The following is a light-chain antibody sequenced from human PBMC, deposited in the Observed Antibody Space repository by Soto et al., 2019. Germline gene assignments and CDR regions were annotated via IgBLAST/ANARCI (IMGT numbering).Light chain of an antibody. V-gene: IGKV1-17*01. CDR2: AAS. CDR1: QGIRNE. J-gene: IGKJ1*01. CDR3: QQYNSYS. Sequence: IQMTQSPSSLSASVGDRVAITCRASQGIRNELSWFQQRPGNAPNLLIFAASRLQSGVPSRFSGSGSGTEFTLTISSLQPDDFATYYCQQYNSYSFGQGTKVDIK.